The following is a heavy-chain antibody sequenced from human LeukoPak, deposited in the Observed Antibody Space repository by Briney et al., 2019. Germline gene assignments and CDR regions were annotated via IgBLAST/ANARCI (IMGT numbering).Heavy chain of an antibody. D-gene: IGHD2-2*02. CDR3: ARGATIGYCSSTSCYTTLFDY. CDR1: GYTFTSYY. CDR2: INPSGGST. V-gene: IGHV1-46*01. J-gene: IGHJ4*02. Sequence: ASVKVSCKASGYTFTSYYMHWVRQAPGQGLEWMGIINPSGGSTSYAQKFQGRVTMTKDTSTSTVYMELSSLRSEDTAVYYCARGATIGYCSSTSCYTTLFDYWGQGTLVTVSS.